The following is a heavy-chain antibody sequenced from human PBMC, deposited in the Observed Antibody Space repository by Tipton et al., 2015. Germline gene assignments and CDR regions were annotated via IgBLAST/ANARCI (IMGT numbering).Heavy chain of an antibody. J-gene: IGHJ4*02. CDR3: ARGTPFDY. V-gene: IGHV4-39*01. Sequence: LSLTCTVSGDSISSDSYHWGWIRQPPGKGLDYIGSIYHLGGALYNPSLQSRLSISIDTSKNQFSLTMHSVTAADTAVYYCARGTPFDYWGQGTLVTVSS. CDR1: GDSISSDSYH. D-gene: IGHD2-15*01. CDR2: IYHLGGA.